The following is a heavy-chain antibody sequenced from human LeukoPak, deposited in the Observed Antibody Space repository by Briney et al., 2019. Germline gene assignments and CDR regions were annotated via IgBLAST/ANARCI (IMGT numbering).Heavy chain of an antibody. Sequence: GGSLRLSCAASGFTFSSYNMDWVRQAPGKGLEWVSSISFSSSYIYYADSVKGRFTISRDNAKNSLYLQMNSLRAEDTAVYYCARDLIAVAGILDYWGQGTLVTVSS. J-gene: IGHJ4*02. CDR2: ISFSSSYI. CDR3: ARDLIAVAGILDY. D-gene: IGHD6-19*01. V-gene: IGHV3-21*01. CDR1: GFTFSSYN.